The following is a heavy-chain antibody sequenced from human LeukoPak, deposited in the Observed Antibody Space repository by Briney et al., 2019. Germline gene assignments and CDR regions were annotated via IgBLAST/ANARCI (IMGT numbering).Heavy chain of an antibody. D-gene: IGHD6-6*01. CDR1: GFTFSIYA. Sequence: GGSLRLSCAASGFTFSIYAMSWVRQAPGKGLEWVSTVSGSGHSTYYADSVKGRFTISRDNSKNTLHLQMNSLRAEDTAVYYCAKDRIAARPIYYYMDVWGKGTTVTVSS. V-gene: IGHV3-23*01. CDR2: VSGSGHST. CDR3: AKDRIAARPIYYYMDV. J-gene: IGHJ6*03.